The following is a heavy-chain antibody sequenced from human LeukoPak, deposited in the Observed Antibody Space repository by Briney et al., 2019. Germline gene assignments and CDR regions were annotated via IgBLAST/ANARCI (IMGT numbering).Heavy chain of an antibody. CDR1: GFTFSTYS. CDR2: ISGSGSTF. J-gene: IGHJ4*02. D-gene: IGHD3-16*01. V-gene: IGHV3-48*04. Sequence: SGGSLRLSCAASGFTFSTYSMNWVRQAPGKGLEWVSYISGSGSTFYNADSVKGRFTISRDNTKNSLYLQMNSLRAEDTAVYYCARDLGARTSTQNWGQGTLVTVSS. CDR3: ARDLGARTSTQN.